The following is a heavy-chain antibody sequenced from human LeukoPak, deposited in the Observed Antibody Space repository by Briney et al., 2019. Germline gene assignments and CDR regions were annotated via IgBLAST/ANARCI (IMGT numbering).Heavy chain of an antibody. V-gene: IGHV3-43D*03. Sequence: PGGSLRLSCAASGFTFDDYAMHWVRQAPGKGLEWVSLISWDGGSTYYADSVKGRFTISRDNSKNTLYLQMNSLRAEDTAVYYCARDRGRSSSWYDNWFDPWGQGTLVTVSS. D-gene: IGHD6-13*01. CDR3: ARDRGRSSSWYDNWFDP. CDR1: GFTFDDYA. J-gene: IGHJ5*02. CDR2: ISWDGGST.